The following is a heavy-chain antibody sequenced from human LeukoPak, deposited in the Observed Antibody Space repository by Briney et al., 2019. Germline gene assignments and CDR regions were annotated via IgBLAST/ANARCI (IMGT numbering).Heavy chain of an antibody. CDR2: INPRGGST. J-gene: IGHJ3*02. CDR1: GYTFTSYP. Sequence: ASVKVSCKASGYTFTSYPMNWVRQAPGQGLEWMGIINPRGGSTSYTQKFQGRVTMTRDTSTSTVYMELSSLRSEDTAVYYCARVKSYYYDTSDKDAFDIWGQGTMVTVSS. D-gene: IGHD3-22*01. CDR3: ARVKSYYYDTSDKDAFDI. V-gene: IGHV1-46*01.